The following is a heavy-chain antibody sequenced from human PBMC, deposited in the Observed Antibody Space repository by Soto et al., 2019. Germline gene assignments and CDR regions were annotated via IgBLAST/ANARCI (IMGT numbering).Heavy chain of an antibody. V-gene: IGHV3-33*01. J-gene: IGHJ4*02. CDR1: GFPFYGFG. D-gene: IGHD1-26*01. Sequence: QGQLVESGGGVVQPGRSLRLSCAASGFPFYGFGMHWVRQAPGKGLEWVAIIRNDGSNEDYADSVKGRFTISRDNSKDTLDLQMDSLRAEDTAVYYCVRDGVGGTPFWGYFDYWGQGTLVTVSS. CDR2: IRNDGSNE. CDR3: VRDGVGGTPFWGYFDY.